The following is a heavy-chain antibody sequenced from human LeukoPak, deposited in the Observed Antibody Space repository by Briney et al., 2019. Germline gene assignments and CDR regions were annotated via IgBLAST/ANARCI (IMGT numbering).Heavy chain of an antibody. D-gene: IGHD2-2*01. CDR3: ARYCSSTSCHDAFDI. Sequence: SETLSLTCTVSGGSISSYYWSWIRQPAGKGLEWIGRIYTSGSTNYNPSLKSRVTMSVDTSKNQLSLKLSSVTAADTAVYYCARYCSSTSCHDAFDIWGQGTMVTVSS. CDR1: GGSISSYY. CDR2: IYTSGST. J-gene: IGHJ3*02. V-gene: IGHV4-4*07.